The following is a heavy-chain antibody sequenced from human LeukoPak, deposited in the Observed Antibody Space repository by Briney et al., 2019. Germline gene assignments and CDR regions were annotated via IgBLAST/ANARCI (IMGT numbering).Heavy chain of an antibody. CDR1: GGSISSSNW. Sequence: SETLSLTCAVSGGSISSSNWWRWGRQPPGKGLELIGEIYHSGSTNYNPSLKSRVTISVDKSKNQFSLKLSSVPAADTAVYYCARITVGVGAFDIWGQGTMVTVSS. CDR2: IYHSGST. V-gene: IGHV4-4*02. CDR3: ARITVGVGAFDI. J-gene: IGHJ3*02. D-gene: IGHD3-22*01.